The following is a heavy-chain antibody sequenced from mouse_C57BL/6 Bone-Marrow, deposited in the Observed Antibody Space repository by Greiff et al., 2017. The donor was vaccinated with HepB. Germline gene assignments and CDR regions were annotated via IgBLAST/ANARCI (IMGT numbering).Heavy chain of an antibody. V-gene: IGHV1-81*01. CDR3: ARPIYYYGSSYYFDY. CDR1: GYTFTSYG. J-gene: IGHJ2*01. CDR2: IYPRSGNT. D-gene: IGHD1-1*01. Sequence: VQLQQSGAELARPGASVKLSCKASGYTFTSYGISWVKQRTGQGLEWIGEIYPRSGNTYYNEKFKGKATPTADKSSSTAYMELRSLTSEDSAVYFCARPIYYYGSSYYFDYWGQGTTLTVSS.